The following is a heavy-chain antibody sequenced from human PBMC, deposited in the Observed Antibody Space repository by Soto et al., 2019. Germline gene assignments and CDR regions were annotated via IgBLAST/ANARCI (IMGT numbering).Heavy chain of an antibody. CDR3: ARLLYDFWSGPRPFDP. V-gene: IGHV4-59*12. J-gene: IGHJ5*02. CDR2: IYYSGST. Sequence: SETLSLTCTVSGGSISSYYWSWIRQPPGKGLEWIGYIYYSGSTNYNPSLKSRVTISVDTSKNQFSLKLSSVTAADTAVYYCARLLYDFWSGPRPFDPWGQGTLVTVSS. D-gene: IGHD3-3*01. CDR1: GGSISSYY.